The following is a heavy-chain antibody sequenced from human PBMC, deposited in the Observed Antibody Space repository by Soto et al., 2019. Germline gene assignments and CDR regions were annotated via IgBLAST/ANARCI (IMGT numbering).Heavy chain of an antibody. D-gene: IGHD6-13*01. CDR2: IDTSGSST. J-gene: IGHJ4*02. CDR1: GFIFTNFW. Sequence: PGGSLRLSCEASGFIFTNFWMHWVRQVPGKGLVWVSRIDTSGSSTSYADSVKGRFTISRDNAKNTVSLQMDSLRAGDTGVYYCAKDSWYFDLWSQGSLVTVSS. V-gene: IGHV3-74*01. CDR3: AKDSWYFDL.